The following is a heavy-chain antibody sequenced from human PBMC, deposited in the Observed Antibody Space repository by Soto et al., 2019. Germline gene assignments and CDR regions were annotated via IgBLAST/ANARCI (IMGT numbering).Heavy chain of an antibody. J-gene: IGHJ4*02. Sequence: QVQLQQWGAGLLKPSETLSLTCAVYGGSLSGYYWSWIRQPPGKGLEWIGEINHVGSTNYNPSLKSRVTISVDTSRNQLSLKLSSVTAADTAVYYCARGSNPIYGDYIRFGYWGQGTLVTVSS. V-gene: IGHV4-34*01. CDR1: GGSLSGYY. CDR2: INHVGST. CDR3: ARGSNPIYGDYIRFGY. D-gene: IGHD4-17*01.